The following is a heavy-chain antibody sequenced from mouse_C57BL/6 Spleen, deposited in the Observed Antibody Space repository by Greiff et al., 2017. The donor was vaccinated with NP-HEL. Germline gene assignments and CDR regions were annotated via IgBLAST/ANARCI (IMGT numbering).Heavy chain of an antibody. Sequence: EVMVVESGGGLVKPGGSLKLSCAASGFTFSSYAMSWVRQTPEKRLEWVATISDGGSYTYYPDNVKGRFTISRDNAKNKLYLQMSHLKSEDTAMYYCARSALRRGYWCFDVWGTGTTVTVSS. CDR2: ISDGGSYT. D-gene: IGHD1-2*01. V-gene: IGHV5-4*03. J-gene: IGHJ1*03. CDR1: GFTFSSYA. CDR3: ARSALRRGYWCFDV.